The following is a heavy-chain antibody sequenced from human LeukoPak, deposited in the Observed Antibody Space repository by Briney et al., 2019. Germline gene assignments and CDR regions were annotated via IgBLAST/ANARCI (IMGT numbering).Heavy chain of an antibody. J-gene: IGHJ5*02. D-gene: IGHD2-21*02. V-gene: IGHV1-69*05. CDR2: IIPIFGTA. Sequence: GASVKVSCKASGGTFSSYAISWVRQAPGQGLECMGGIIPIFGTANYAQKFQGRVTITTDESTSTAYMELSSLRSEDTAVYYCASAYCGGDCYSGGNWFDPWGQGTLVTVSS. CDR1: GGTFSSYA. CDR3: ASAYCGGDCYSGGNWFDP.